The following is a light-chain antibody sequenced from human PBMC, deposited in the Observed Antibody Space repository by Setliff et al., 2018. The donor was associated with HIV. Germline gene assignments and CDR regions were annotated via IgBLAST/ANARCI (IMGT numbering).Light chain of an antibody. CDR1: SSDGGGYNS. J-gene: IGLJ1*01. CDR3: CSYADSYTALYV. Sequence: QSALTQPRSVSGSPGQPVTISCTGTSSDGGGYNSVSWYQEHPGKAPKLIIYDGSKRPSGVPDRFSGSRSGNTASLTISGLQAEDEADYYCCSYADSYTALYVFGTGTKVTVL. V-gene: IGLV2-11*01. CDR2: DGS.